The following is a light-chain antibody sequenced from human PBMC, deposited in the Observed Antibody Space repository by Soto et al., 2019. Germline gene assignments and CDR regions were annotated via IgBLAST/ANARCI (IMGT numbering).Light chain of an antibody. Sequence: EIVLTQSPATLSLSPGESATLSCRASQSVSSYLAWYQQKPGQAPRLLIYDASNRATGIPARFSGSGSGTDFTLTISSLEPEDFAVYCCQSRTFGQGTKVEIK. V-gene: IGKV3-11*01. CDR1: QSVSSY. CDR2: DAS. CDR3: QSRT. J-gene: IGKJ1*01.